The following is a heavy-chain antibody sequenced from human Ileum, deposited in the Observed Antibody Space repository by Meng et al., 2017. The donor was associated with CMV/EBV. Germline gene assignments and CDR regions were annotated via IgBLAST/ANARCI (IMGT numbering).Heavy chain of an antibody. CDR1: GGSISDYH. Sequence: HLHESGPGLVKPSEPLSLTCSVSGGSISDYHWTWIRKSAGKGLQWLGRLRTSGTIDHNPSFKSRVTLSIDTSKNQFSLKLTSVTAADTAVYYCGRAGARGVPVDIWGQGTLVTVSS. CDR2: LRTSGTI. D-gene: IGHD3-10*01. V-gene: IGHV4-4*07. J-gene: IGHJ4*02. CDR3: GRAGARGVPVDI.